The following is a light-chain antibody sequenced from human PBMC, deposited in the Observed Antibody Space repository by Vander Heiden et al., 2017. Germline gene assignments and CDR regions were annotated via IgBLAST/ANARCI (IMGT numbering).Light chain of an antibody. CDR1: QSISSW. Sequence: DIQMTQSPSTLSASVGDRVTITCRASQSISSWLAWYQQKPGKAPKLLIYDASSLERGVPSRFSGSGYGTEFTLTISSRQPDDFAAYYCQQYNSYPQITFGGGTKVEIK. J-gene: IGKJ4*01. V-gene: IGKV1-5*01. CDR3: QQYNSYPQIT. CDR2: DAS.